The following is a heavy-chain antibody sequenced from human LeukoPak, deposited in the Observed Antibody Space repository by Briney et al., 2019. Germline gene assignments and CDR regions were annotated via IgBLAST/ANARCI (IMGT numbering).Heavy chain of an antibody. CDR1: GFPFSNCG. D-gene: IGHD6-13*01. J-gene: IGHJ4*02. CDR3: ASGPYSSSYFAS. Sequence: PGGSLRLSCSASGFPFSNCGMHWVRQAPGKGLEWVADISGGGEHTFYADSVKGRFTISRDNSKDTLHLQMSILRPEDTALYYCASGPYSSSYFASWGQGTMVTVSS. CDR2: ISGGGEHT. V-gene: IGHV3-23*01.